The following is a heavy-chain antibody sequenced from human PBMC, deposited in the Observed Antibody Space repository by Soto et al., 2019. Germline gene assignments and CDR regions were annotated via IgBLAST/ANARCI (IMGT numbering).Heavy chain of an antibody. Sequence: LRLSCAASGFTFSSYGMHWVRQAPGKGLEWVAVISYDGSNKYYADSVKGRFTISRDNSKNTLYLQMNSLRAEDTAVYYCAKDKQWLYYFDYWGQGTLVTVSS. CDR3: AKDKQWLYYFDY. CDR1: GFTFSSYG. V-gene: IGHV3-30*18. D-gene: IGHD6-19*01. CDR2: ISYDGSNK. J-gene: IGHJ4*02.